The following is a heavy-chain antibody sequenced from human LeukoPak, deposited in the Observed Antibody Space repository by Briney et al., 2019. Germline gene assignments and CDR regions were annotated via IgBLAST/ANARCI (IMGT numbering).Heavy chain of an antibody. D-gene: IGHD1-26*01. Sequence: SETLSLTCTVSGGSITSGSYFWTWIRQPAGKGLEWLGRMQTNGNTNYNPSLKSRVAISIDTSKNQFSLQLSSVTAADTAVYYCARGLSNAWEAQAYWGQGTLVTVSS. CDR2: MQTNGNT. CDR3: ARGLSNAWEAQAY. V-gene: IGHV4-61*02. CDR1: GGSITSGSYF. J-gene: IGHJ4*02.